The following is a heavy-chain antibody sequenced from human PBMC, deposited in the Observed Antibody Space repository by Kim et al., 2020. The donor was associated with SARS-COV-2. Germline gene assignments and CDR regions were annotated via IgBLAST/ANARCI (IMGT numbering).Heavy chain of an antibody. D-gene: IGHD3-10*01. V-gene: IGHV3-21*01. CDR3: AREASYGSGSYCFDY. J-gene: IGHJ4*02. Sequence: GGSLRLSCAASGFTFSSYSMNWVRQAPGKGLEWVSSISSSSSYIYYADSVKGRFTISRDNAKNSLYLQMNSLRAEDTAVYYCAREASYGSGSYCFDYWGQGTLVTVSS. CDR2: ISSSSSYI. CDR1: GFTFSSYS.